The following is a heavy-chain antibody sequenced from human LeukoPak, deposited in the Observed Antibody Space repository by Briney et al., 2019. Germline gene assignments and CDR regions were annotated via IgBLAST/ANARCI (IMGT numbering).Heavy chain of an antibody. Sequence: ASVKVSCKASGYTFTGHYMHWVRQAPGQGLEWMGWINPNSGGTNYAQKFQGRVTMTRDTSISTAYMELSRLRSDDTAVYYCARDLSSSKTYYYYYGMDVWGQGTTVTVSS. D-gene: IGHD2-2*01. CDR2: INPNSGGT. CDR1: GYTFTGHY. V-gene: IGHV1-2*02. CDR3: ARDLSSSKTYYYYYGMDV. J-gene: IGHJ6*02.